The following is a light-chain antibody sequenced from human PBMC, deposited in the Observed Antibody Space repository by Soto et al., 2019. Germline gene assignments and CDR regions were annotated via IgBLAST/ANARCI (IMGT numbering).Light chain of an antibody. V-gene: IGKV3-15*01. Sequence: EIVVTQSPGILSVSPGDRATLSCRASQSVSTNLAWYQQKPGQAPTLLIYAASTRANGIPARFTGSGSGTDFKLTIPSLQSEAFAVCYGQKYSKWALFTGGPGTRVDLK. CDR3: QKYSKWALFT. CDR2: AAS. J-gene: IGKJ3*01. CDR1: QSVSTN.